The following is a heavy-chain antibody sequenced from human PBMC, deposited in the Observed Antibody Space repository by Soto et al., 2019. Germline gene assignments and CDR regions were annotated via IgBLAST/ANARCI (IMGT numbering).Heavy chain of an antibody. CDR1: GGSISSGGYY. Sequence: PSETLSLTCTVSGGSISSGGYYWSWIRQHPGKGLEWIGYIYYSGSTSYNPSLKSRVTISVDTSKNQFSLKLSSVTAADTAVYYCARSPIPDHYSSSWYFDYWGQGTLVTVSS. CDR2: IYYSGST. CDR3: ARSPIPDHYSSSWYFDY. V-gene: IGHV4-31*03. D-gene: IGHD6-13*01. J-gene: IGHJ4*02.